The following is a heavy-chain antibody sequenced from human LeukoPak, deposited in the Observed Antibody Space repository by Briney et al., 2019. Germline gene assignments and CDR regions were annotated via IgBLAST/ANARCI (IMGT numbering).Heavy chain of an antibody. V-gene: IGHV4-59*08. J-gene: IGHJ6*02. CDR2: IYYSGST. CDR1: GGSISSYY. CDR3: ARARRSIAAAGTKGMDV. Sequence: SETLSLTCTVSGGSISSYYWSWIRQPPGKGLEWIGYIYYSGSTNYNPSLKSRVTISVDTSKNQFSLKLSSVTAAGTAVYYCARARRSIAAAGTKGMDVWGQGTTVTVSS. D-gene: IGHD6-13*01.